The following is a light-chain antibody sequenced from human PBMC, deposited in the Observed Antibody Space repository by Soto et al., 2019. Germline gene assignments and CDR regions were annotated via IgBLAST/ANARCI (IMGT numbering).Light chain of an antibody. J-gene: IGKJ2*03. V-gene: IGKV3-20*01. CDR3: KQYGSSPAYS. Sequence: EIVLTQSPGTLSLSPGERATLSCRASQSVSSSCLAWYQQKRGQAARLLIHGASSRATRIPDRFSGSGSGTDFSRTISRLEHEDLAVYYCKQYGSSPAYSFGQGTKLEIK. CDR2: GAS. CDR1: QSVSSSC.